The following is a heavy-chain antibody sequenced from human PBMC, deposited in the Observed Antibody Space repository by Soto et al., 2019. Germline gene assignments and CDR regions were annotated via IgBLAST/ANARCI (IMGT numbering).Heavy chain of an antibody. Sequence: QVQLVQSGAEVKKPGSSVKVSCKASGGTFSSYAISWVRQAPGQGLEWMGGIIPIFGTANNGEKFQGRVTITADESTSTAYMERSSLRSVDTALYYCASRHRITSFNHDAFDIWGQGTMVTVS. D-gene: IGHD3-3*01. CDR3: ASRHRITSFNHDAFDI. CDR1: GGTFSSYA. CDR2: IIPIFGTA. J-gene: IGHJ3*02. V-gene: IGHV1-69*12.